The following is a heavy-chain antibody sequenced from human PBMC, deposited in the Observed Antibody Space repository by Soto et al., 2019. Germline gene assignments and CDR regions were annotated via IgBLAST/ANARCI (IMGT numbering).Heavy chain of an antibody. J-gene: IGHJ5*02. V-gene: IGHV3-23*01. CDR1: GFTFSSYA. D-gene: IGHD2-15*01. CDR3: AKGFKTRLLLRPPWFDP. CDR2: ISGSGGST. Sequence: GGSLRLSCAASGFTFSSYAMSWVRQAPGKGLEWVSAISGSGGSTYYADSVKGRFTISRDNSKNTLYLQMNSLRAEDTAVYYCAKGFKTRLLLRPPWFDPWGQGTLVTVSS.